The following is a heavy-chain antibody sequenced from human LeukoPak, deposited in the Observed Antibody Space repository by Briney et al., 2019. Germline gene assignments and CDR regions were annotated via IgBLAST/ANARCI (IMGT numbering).Heavy chain of an antibody. CDR3: ARGGGLDV. CDR1: GFTFDDYA. V-gene: IGHV3-9*01. D-gene: IGHD3-16*01. CDR2: ISWNSGSI. J-gene: IGHJ6*02. Sequence: PGRSPRLSCAASGFTFDDYAMHWVRQAPGKGLEWVSGISWNSGSIGYADSVKGRFTISRDNAKNSLYLQMSNLRAEDTAVYFCARGGGLDVWGQGATVTVSS.